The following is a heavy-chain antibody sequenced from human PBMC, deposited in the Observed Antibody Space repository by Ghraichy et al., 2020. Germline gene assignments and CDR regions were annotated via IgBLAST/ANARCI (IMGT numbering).Heavy chain of an antibody. J-gene: IGHJ4*02. Sequence: SETLSRTCAVSGGSISSGSSSCSWIRQPPGKGLEWIGYIYHSGSTYYNPSLKSRVTISLDRSKNQFSLKMSSVTAADTAVYYCAVAPYCGGDCYNTFDYWGQGILVTVSS. CDR3: AVAPYCGGDCYNTFDY. D-gene: IGHD2-21*02. V-gene: IGHV4-30-2*01. CDR1: GGSISSGSSS. CDR2: IYHSGST.